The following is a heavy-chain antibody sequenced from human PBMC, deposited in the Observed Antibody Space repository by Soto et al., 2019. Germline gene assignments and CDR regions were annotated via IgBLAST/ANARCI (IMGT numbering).Heavy chain of an antibody. CDR2: SGPEHGET. J-gene: IGHJ4*02. Sequence: ASVKVSCKLSGYTFIELSIHWVRQAPGKGLEWMGGSGPEHGETMYAQKFQGRVTMTEDTSTDTAYMELSSLRSEDTAVYYCAAASSVYRRFDYWGQGTLVTVSS. CDR3: AAASSVYRRFDY. CDR1: GYTFIELS. D-gene: IGHD3-16*02. V-gene: IGHV1-24*01.